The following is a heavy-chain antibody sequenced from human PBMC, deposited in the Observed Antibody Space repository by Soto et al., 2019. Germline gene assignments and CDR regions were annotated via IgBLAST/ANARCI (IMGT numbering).Heavy chain of an antibody. J-gene: IGHJ6*02. D-gene: IGHD3-10*01. CDR2: ISSSSSTI. V-gene: IGHV3-48*02. CDR1: GFTFSSYS. CDR3: ASVMVRGAFRHSYYYYGMDV. Sequence: GGSLRLSCAASGFTFSSYSMNWVRQAPGKGLEWVSYISSSSSTIYYADSVKGGFTISRDNAKNSLYLQMNSLRDEDTAVYYCASVMVRGAFRHSYYYYGMDVWGQGTTVTVSS.